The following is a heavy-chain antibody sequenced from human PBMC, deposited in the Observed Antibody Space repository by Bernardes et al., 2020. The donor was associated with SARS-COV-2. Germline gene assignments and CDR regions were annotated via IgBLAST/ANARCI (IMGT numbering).Heavy chain of an antibody. CDR2: INPNSGCT. V-gene: IGHV1-2*02. J-gene: IGHJ6*01. D-gene: IGHD2-2*01. CDR1: DYTFTSYC. Sequence: ASVKVSCKASDYTFTSYCISWVRQAPGQGLEWMGWINPNSGCTNYAQKFQGRVTMTRDTSISTAYMELSRLRSDDTAVYYCARDEYCSSTRCPYYYGMDVWGQGTTVTVSS. CDR3: ARDEYCSSTRCPYYYGMDV.